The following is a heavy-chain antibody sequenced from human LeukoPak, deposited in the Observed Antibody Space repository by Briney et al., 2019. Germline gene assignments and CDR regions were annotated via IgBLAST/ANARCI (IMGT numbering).Heavy chain of an antibody. Sequence: GRSLRLSCAASGFTFDDYAMHWVRQAPVKGLEWVSGISWNSGSIGYADSVKGRFTISRDNAKNSLYLQMNSLRAEDTALYYCAKDSASFIVVVPAAPRNYYYGMDVWGQGTTVTVSS. CDR1: GFTFDDYA. CDR2: ISWNSGSI. CDR3: AKDSASFIVVVPAAPRNYYYGMDV. V-gene: IGHV3-9*01. J-gene: IGHJ6*02. D-gene: IGHD2-2*01.